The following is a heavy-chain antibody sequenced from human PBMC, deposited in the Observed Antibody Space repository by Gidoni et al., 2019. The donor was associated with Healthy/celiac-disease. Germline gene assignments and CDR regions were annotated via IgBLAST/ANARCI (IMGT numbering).Heavy chain of an antibody. D-gene: IGHD7-27*01. V-gene: IGHV1-46*01. CDR3: AKSAGDDYFDY. Sequence: QVQLVQSGAAVKKPGASVQVSCKASGYTFTSYYMHWVRQAPGQGLEWMGIINPSGGSTSYAQKFQGRVTMTRDTSTSTVYMELSSLRSQDTAVYYCAKSAGDDYFDYWGQGTLVTVST. CDR1: GYTFTSYY. J-gene: IGHJ4*02. CDR2: INPSGGST.